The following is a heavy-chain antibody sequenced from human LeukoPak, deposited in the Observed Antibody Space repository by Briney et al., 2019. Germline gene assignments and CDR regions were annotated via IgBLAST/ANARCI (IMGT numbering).Heavy chain of an antibody. CDR1: GGTFSSYA. J-gene: IGHJ4*02. CDR2: ISAYNGNT. V-gene: IGHV1-18*01. CDR3: ARVGRRLKYYYDSSGIGYFDY. D-gene: IGHD3-22*01. Sequence: GSSVKVSCKASGGTFSSYAISWVRQAPGQGLEWMGWISAYNGNTNYAQKLQGRVTMTTDTSTSTAYMELRSLRSDDTAVYYCARVGRRLKYYYDSSGIGYFDYWGQGTLVTVSS.